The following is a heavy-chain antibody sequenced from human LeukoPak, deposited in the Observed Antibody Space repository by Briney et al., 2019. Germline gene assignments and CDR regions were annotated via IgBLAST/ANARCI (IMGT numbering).Heavy chain of an antibody. J-gene: IGHJ6*02. Sequence: PGGSLRLSCAASGFTFSSYAMHWVRQAPGKGLEWVAVISYDGSNKYYADSVKGRFTISRDNSKNTLYLQMNSLRAEGTAVYYCASQLQEWYYYYGMDVWGQGTTVTVSS. D-gene: IGHD1-7*01. V-gene: IGHV3-30-3*01. CDR2: ISYDGSNK. CDR1: GFTFSSYA. CDR3: ASQLQEWYYYYGMDV.